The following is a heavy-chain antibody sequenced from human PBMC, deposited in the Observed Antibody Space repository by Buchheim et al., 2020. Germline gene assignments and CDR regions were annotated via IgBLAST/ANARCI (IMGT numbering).Heavy chain of an antibody. D-gene: IGHD5-24*01. Sequence: QVQLVESGGGLVKPGGSLRLSCAASGFTFSDYYMSWIRQAPGKGLEWVSYISSSSSYTNYAESAKGRFTISRDNAKNSLYMQMNSLRAEDTAVYYCARESMVGDGYNPIDYWGQGTL. J-gene: IGHJ4*02. CDR2: ISSSSSYT. CDR1: GFTFSDYY. V-gene: IGHV3-11*06. CDR3: ARESMVGDGYNPIDY.